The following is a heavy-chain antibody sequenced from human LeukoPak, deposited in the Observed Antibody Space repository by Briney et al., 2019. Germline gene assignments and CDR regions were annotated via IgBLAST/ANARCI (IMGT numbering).Heavy chain of an antibody. J-gene: IGHJ4*02. CDR1: GFIFSNYN. Sequence: GGSLRLSCAASGFIFSNYNMNWVRQAPGKGLEWVSYISSSSNTIYYADSVRGRFTISRDNAKNSLYLLMNSLRAEDTAVYYCARALVTYSSGWYCDFWGQGTLVTVSS. D-gene: IGHD6-19*01. CDR2: ISSSSNTI. V-gene: IGHV3-48*01. CDR3: ARALVTYSSGWYCDF.